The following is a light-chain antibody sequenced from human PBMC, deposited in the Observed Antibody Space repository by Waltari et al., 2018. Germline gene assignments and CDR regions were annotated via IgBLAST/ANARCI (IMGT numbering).Light chain of an antibody. CDR1: TNDLGSYNY. CDR2: NVT. Sequence: SALTQPRSVSGSPGQPVTTPCTGTTNDLGSYNYVSWYQQHPGKAPKLIMLNVTKRPSGVPERFSGSKSGNTASLTISGLRAEDEAEYYCCSYAGSYTWVFGGGTKLTVV. V-gene: IGLV2-11*01. CDR3: CSYAGSYTWV. J-gene: IGLJ3*02.